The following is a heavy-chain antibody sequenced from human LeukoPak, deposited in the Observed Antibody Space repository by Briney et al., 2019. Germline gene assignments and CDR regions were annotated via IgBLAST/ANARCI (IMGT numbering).Heavy chain of an antibody. Sequence: GGSLRLSCAASGFTFSDYWMHWVRQAPGKGLEWVSSISSSSSYIYYADSVKGRFTISRDNAKNSLYLQMNSLRAEDTAVYYCAELGITMIGGVWGKGTTVTISS. V-gene: IGHV3-21*01. CDR2: ISSSSSYI. CDR1: GFTFSDYW. D-gene: IGHD3-10*02. CDR3: AELGITMIGGV. J-gene: IGHJ6*04.